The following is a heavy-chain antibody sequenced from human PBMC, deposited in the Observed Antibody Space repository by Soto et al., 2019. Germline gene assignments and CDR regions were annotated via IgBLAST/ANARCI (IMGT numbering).Heavy chain of an antibody. V-gene: IGHV4-61*01. CDR3: ARESIAAAGISFDP. CDR2: IYYSGST. Sequence: SETLSLTCTVSGGSVSSGSYYWSWIRQPPGKGLEWIGYIYYSGSTNYNPSLKSRVTISVDTSKNQFSLKLSSVTAADTAVYYCARESIAAAGISFDPWGQGTLVTVSS. D-gene: IGHD6-13*01. J-gene: IGHJ5*02. CDR1: GGSVSSGSYY.